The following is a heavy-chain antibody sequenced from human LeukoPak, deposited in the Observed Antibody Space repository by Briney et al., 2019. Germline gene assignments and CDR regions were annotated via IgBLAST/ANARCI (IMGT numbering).Heavy chain of an antibody. Sequence: GGSLRLSCAASGFTVSSNYMSWVRQAPGKGLVWVSVIYSGGSTYYADSVKGRFTISRDNSKNTLYLQMNSLRAEDTAVYYCARDLGDDAFDIWGQGTLVTVSS. CDR1: GFTVSSNY. V-gene: IGHV3-66*01. J-gene: IGHJ3*02. CDR3: ARDLGDDAFDI. CDR2: IYSGGST.